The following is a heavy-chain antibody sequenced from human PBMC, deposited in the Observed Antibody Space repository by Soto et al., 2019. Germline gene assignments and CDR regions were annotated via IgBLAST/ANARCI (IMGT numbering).Heavy chain of an antibody. CDR3: AKAMGDFWSGYSTIDY. J-gene: IGHJ4*02. CDR2: ISYDGSNK. Sequence: QVQLVESGGGVVQPGRSLRLSCAASGFTFSSYGMHWVRQAPGKGLEWVAVISYDGSNKYYADSVKGRFTISRDNSKNTLYLQMNSLRAEDTAVYYCAKAMGDFWSGYSTIDYWGQGTLVTVPS. V-gene: IGHV3-30*18. CDR1: GFTFSSYG. D-gene: IGHD3-3*01.